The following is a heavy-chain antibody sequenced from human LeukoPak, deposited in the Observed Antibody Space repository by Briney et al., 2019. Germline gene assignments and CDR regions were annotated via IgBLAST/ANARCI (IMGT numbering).Heavy chain of an antibody. J-gene: IGHJ4*02. V-gene: IGHV3-20*04. Sequence: RPGGSLRLSCAASGFTFDDYGVSWVRHAPGKGLEWVSGINWNGGITGYADSVKGRFNISRDNAKNSLYLQMNRLRAEDTALYYCARGSRGYSGYGYFDYWGQGTLVTVSS. CDR2: INWNGGIT. CDR1: GFTFDDYG. CDR3: ARGSRGYSGYGYFDY. D-gene: IGHD5-12*01.